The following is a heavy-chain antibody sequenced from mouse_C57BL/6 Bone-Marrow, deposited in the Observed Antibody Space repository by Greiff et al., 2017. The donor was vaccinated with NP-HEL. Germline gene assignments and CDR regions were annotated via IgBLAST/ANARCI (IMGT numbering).Heavy chain of an antibody. CDR3: TGYGKVDY. Sequence: EVKVVESGAELVRPGASVKLSCTASGFNIKDDYMHWVKQRPEQGLEWIGWIDPENGDTEYASKFQGKATITADTSSNTAYLQLSSLTSEDTAVYYCTGYGKVDYWGQGTTLTVSS. D-gene: IGHD2-1*01. J-gene: IGHJ2*01. V-gene: IGHV14-4*01. CDR2: IDPENGDT. CDR1: GFNIKDDY.